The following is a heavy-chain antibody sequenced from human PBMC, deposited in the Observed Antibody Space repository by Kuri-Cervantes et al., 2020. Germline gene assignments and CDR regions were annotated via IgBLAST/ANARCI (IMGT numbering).Heavy chain of an antibody. Sequence: GGSLRLSCVGSGFTFSTYSLNWVRQAPGKVLEWVSCISPRSDYISYVDSVKGRFTISRDNAKSSLFLQMNSLRAEDTAIYYCARETGDQAFDIWGQGTMVTVSS. CDR1: GFTFSTYS. CDR2: ISPRSDYI. D-gene: IGHD2-21*01. J-gene: IGHJ3*02. V-gene: IGHV3-21*01. CDR3: ARETGDQAFDI.